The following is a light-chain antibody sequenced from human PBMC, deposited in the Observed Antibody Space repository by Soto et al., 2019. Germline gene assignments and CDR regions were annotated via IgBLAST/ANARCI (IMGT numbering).Light chain of an antibody. CDR2: DVT. V-gene: IGLV2-8*01. Sequence: QSVLTQPPSASGSPGQSVTISCTGTSSDVGGYNFVSWYQHHPGKAPKLMIYDVTKRPSGVPDRFSGSKSGNTASLTVSGLQAEDEADYYCSSYAGNNNFVFGTGTKLTVL. J-gene: IGLJ1*01. CDR3: SSYAGNNNFV. CDR1: SSDVGGYNF.